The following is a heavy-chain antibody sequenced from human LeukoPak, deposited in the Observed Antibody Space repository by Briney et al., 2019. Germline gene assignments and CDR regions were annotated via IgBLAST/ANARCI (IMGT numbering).Heavy chain of an antibody. CDR2: ISGSGGST. CDR1: GFTFESYA. Sequence: GGSLRLSCTASGFTFESYAMSWVRQAPGKGLEWVSTISGSGGSTIYADSVKGRFTVSRDNSKNTLYLQMNNLRADDAAVFYCAKDNSYSGSVYWGQGTLVTVSS. D-gene: IGHD1-26*01. V-gene: IGHV3-23*01. J-gene: IGHJ4*02. CDR3: AKDNSYSGSVY.